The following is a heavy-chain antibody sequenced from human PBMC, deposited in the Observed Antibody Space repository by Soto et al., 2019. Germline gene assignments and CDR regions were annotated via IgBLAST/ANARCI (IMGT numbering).Heavy chain of an antibody. Sequence: QVQLQESGPGLVKPSQTLSLTCTVSGGSISDGAYYWSWIRQPPGKGLEWIGHIYNSGNTYNNPSLNSRLTISVDTSKNRFSLNLNSVTAADTAVYYCASGLSGDKVDQWGQGTLVTVSS. CDR1: GGSISDGAYY. V-gene: IGHV4-30-4*01. CDR2: IYNSGNT. CDR3: ASGLSGDKVDQ. D-gene: IGHD2-21*01. J-gene: IGHJ4*02.